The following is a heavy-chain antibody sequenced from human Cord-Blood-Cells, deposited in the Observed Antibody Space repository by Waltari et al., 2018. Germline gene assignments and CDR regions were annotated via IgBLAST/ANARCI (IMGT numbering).Heavy chain of an antibody. J-gene: IGHJ6*02. CDR2: IIPIFGTA. CDR1: GGTFSSYA. CDR3: ARDVRIQWAEYYYYGMDV. Sequence: QVQLVQSGAEVKKPGSSVKVSCKASGGTFSSYAISWVRQAPGKGLEWMGGIIPIFGTANDAQKFQGRVTITADESTSTAYMELSSLRSEDTAVYYCARDVRIQWAEYYYYGMDVWGQGTTVTVSS. V-gene: IGHV1-69*01. D-gene: IGHD1-26*01.